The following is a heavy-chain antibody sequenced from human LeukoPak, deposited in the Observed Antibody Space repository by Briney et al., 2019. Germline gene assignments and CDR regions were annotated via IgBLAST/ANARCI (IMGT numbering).Heavy chain of an antibody. J-gene: IGHJ6*04. CDR3: ARGVRGVIGSPYYYYGMDV. D-gene: IGHD3-10*02. V-gene: IGHV1-3*01. CDR1: GYTFTSYA. Sequence: ASVKVSCKASGYTFTSYAMHWVRQAPGQRLEWMGWINAGNGNTKYSQEFQGRVTITRDTSASTAYMELSSLRSEDTAVYYCARGVRGVIGSPYYYYGMDVWGKGTTVTVSS. CDR2: INAGNGNT.